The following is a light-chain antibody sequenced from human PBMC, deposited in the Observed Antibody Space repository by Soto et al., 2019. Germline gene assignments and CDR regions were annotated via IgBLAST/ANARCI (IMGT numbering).Light chain of an antibody. J-gene: IGKJ1*01. V-gene: IGKV1-5*01. CDR3: QQYQNYWT. Sequence: DVLLTQSPSTLSTSVGDRVTITCRTSQSISYWLAWYQQKPGKAPKLLISDASRLESGVPSRFSGSGSGTEFTLTISSLQTDDLATYYCQQYQNYWTFGQGTK. CDR2: DAS. CDR1: QSISYW.